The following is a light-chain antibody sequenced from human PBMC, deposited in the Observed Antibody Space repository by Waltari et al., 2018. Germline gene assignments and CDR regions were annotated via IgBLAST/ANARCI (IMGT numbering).Light chain of an antibody. CDR3: GSYTSSTTLA. CDR2: DVG. Sequence: QSALTQPAPVSGSPGPSITISCTGTSSDVGGYDYVSCYQQHPGKAPKLMLYDVGNRPLEVSHRFSGSKSGNTASLTISGLQADDEAEYYCGSYTSSTTLAFGTGTKVTVL. V-gene: IGLV2-14*03. J-gene: IGLJ1*01. CDR1: SSDVGGYDY.